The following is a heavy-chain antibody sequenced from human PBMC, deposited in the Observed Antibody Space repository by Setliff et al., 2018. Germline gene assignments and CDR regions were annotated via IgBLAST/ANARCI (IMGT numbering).Heavy chain of an antibody. CDR1: GYSFTSYG. CDR3: ARSPPNRGSGSGWYGDF. Sequence: VASVKVSCKASGYSFTSYGITWVRQAPGQGLEWMGWISPYNGDTRFAQKFQGRVTVTTDTPTSAGYLELRSLTSDDTAVYYCARSPPNRGSGSGWYGDFWGQGTLVTVSS. V-gene: IGHV1-18*04. J-gene: IGHJ4*02. D-gene: IGHD6-19*01. CDR2: ISPYNGDT.